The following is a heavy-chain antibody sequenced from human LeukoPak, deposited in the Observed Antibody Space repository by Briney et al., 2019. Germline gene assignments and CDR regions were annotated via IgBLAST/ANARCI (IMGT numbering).Heavy chain of an antibody. V-gene: IGHV1-69*05. CDR2: IIPIFGTA. Sequence: ASVKVSCKASGGSFSSYAISWVRQGPGQGLEWMGGIIPIFGTANYAQKFQGRVTITTAESTSTAYTELSSLRSEDTPVYYCAARTYYDFGSGYYCLDYWGQGTLVTVSS. CDR1: GGSFSSYA. J-gene: IGHJ4*02. D-gene: IGHD3-3*01. CDR3: AARTYYDFGSGYYCLDY.